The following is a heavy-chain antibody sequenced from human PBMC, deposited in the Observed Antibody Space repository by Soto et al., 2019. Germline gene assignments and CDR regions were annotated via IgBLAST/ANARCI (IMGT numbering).Heavy chain of an antibody. Sequence: GGSLRLSCAVSGFTFSNYAMSWVRQAPGKGLEWVSAVSGGGETTYYADSVTGRFTIYRDNSKKTLYLQMNSLRAEDTAVYYCATKETGGYYGHFDYWGQGTLVTVSS. CDR1: GFTFSNYA. CDR2: VSGGGETT. CDR3: ATKETGGYYGHFDY. V-gene: IGHV3-23*01. J-gene: IGHJ4*02. D-gene: IGHD1-26*01.